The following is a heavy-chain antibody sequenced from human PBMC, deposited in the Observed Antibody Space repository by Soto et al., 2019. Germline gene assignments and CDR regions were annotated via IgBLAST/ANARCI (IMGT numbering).Heavy chain of an antibody. D-gene: IGHD4-17*01. J-gene: IGHJ6*01. Sequence: QVQLVQSGAEVKKPGASVKVSCKASGYTFTSYDINWVRQATGQGLAWMGWMNPNSGNTGYAQKFQVRVTITRNTSISTGYMELSSLRSEDTAGYYCARERSYGVDVWGPGTTVTVSS. CDR3: ARERSYGVDV. CDR1: GYTFTSYD. V-gene: IGHV1-8*01. CDR2: MNPNSGNT.